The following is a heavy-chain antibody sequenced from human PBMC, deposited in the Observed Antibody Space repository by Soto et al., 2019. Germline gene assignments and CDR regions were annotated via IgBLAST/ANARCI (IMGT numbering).Heavy chain of an antibody. D-gene: IGHD1-26*01. CDR3: ARVWEMAYTPGANWFDP. CDR1: GGSISSYY. Sequence: SETLSLTCTVSGGSISSYYWSWIRQPPGKGLEWIGYIYYSGSTNYNPSLKSRVTISVDTSKNQFSLKLSPVTAADTAVYYCARVWEMAYTPGANWFDPWGQGTLVTVSS. CDR2: IYYSGST. J-gene: IGHJ5*02. V-gene: IGHV4-59*01.